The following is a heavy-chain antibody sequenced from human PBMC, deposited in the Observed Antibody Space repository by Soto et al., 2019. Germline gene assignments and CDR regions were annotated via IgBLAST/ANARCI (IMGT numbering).Heavy chain of an antibody. J-gene: IGHJ4*02. CDR3: ARDVTYYYDSSGFADY. V-gene: IGHV1-18*01. D-gene: IGHD3-22*01. CDR1: GYTFTSYG. CDR2: ISAYNGNT. Sequence: ASVKVSCNACGYTFTSYGISEVRQAPGQGLEWMGWISAYNGNTNYAQKLQGRVTMTTDTSTSTAYMELRSLRSDDTAVYYCARDVTYYYDSSGFADYWGQGTLVTVSS.